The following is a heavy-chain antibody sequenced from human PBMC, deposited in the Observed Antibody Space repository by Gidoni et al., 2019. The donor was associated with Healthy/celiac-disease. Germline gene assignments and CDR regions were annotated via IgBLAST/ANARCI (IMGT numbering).Heavy chain of an antibody. CDR3: AKDLSRIAVAAHDAFDI. CDR2: ISWNSGSI. J-gene: IGHJ3*02. V-gene: IGHV3-9*01. Sequence: EVQLVESGGGLVQPGRSLRLSCAASGFTFDDYAMHWVRQAPGKGLEWVSGISWNSGSIGYADSVKGRFTISRDNAKNSLYLQMNSLRAEDTALYYCAKDLSRIAVAAHDAFDIWGQGTMVTVSS. D-gene: IGHD6-19*01. CDR1: GFTFDDYA.